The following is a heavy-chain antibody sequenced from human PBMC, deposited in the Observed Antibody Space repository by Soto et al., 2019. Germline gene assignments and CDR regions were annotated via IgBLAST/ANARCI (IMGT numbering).Heavy chain of an antibody. CDR2: MNPNSGNT. V-gene: IGHV1-8*01. D-gene: IGHD6-6*01. Sequence: QVQLVQSGAEVEKPEASVKVSCKASGYSFTSYDINWVRQATGQGLEWMGWMNPNSGNTGYAQKFQGRVTMTRNTSISTAYMELSSLRSEDTAVYYCARVSMGSSSEDFQHWGQGTLVTVSS. CDR1: GYSFTSYD. CDR3: ARVSMGSSSEDFQH. J-gene: IGHJ1*01.